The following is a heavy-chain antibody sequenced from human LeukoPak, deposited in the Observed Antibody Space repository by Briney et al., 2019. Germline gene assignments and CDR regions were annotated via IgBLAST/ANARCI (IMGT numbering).Heavy chain of an antibody. V-gene: IGHV4-34*01. CDR2: INHSGST. D-gene: IGHD3-16*02. CDR1: GGSFSGYY. CDR3: ARPTYDYVWGSYRFSAFDI. Sequence: SETLSLTCAVYGGSFSGYYWSWIRQPPGKGLEWFGEINHSGSTNYNPSLKSRVTISVDTSKNQFSLKLSSVTAADTAVYYCARPTYDYVWGSYRFSAFDIWGQGTMVTVSS. J-gene: IGHJ3*02.